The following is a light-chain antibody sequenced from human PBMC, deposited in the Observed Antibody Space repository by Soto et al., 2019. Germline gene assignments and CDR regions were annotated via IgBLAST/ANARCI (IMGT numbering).Light chain of an antibody. CDR2: GTS. J-gene: IGKJ5*01. Sequence: EIVMTQSPATLSVSPGERATLSCRASQSVSSNLAWYQHKPGQAPRLLIYGTSNRATGIPDRFTGSGSGTDLTLTISSLEPEDFAVYYCEQYGSSPPSITFGQGTRLEI. V-gene: IGKV3-20*01. CDR1: QSVSSN. CDR3: EQYGSSPPSIT.